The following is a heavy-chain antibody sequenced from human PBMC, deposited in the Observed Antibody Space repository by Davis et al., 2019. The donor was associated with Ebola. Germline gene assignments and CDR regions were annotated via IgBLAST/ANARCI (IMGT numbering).Heavy chain of an antibody. V-gene: IGHV1-8*02. CDR3: TRLDYGMDV. CDR2: MNPNSGNT. CDR1: GYTFTTYA. Sequence: AASVKVSCKASGYTFTTYAMNWVRQATGQGLEWMGWMNPNSGNTGYAQKFQGRVTMTRNTSISTAYMELSSLRSEDTAVYYCTRLDYGMDVWGQGTTVTVSS. J-gene: IGHJ6*02.